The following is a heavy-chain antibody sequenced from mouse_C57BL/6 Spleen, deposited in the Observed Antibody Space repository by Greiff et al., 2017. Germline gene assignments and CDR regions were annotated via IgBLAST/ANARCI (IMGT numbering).Heavy chain of an antibody. CDR1: GYTFTNYW. CDR2: IYPGGGYT. D-gene: IGHD2-4*01. CDR3: ARRYEYALAY. V-gene: IGHV1-63*01. Sequence: QVQLKQPGAELVRPGTSVKMSCKASGYTFTNYWIGWAKQRPGHGLEWIGDIYPGGGYTHYNEKFQGKATLTADKSSSTAYMQFSSLTSEDSAIYYCARRYEYALAYWGQGTLVTVSA. J-gene: IGHJ3*01.